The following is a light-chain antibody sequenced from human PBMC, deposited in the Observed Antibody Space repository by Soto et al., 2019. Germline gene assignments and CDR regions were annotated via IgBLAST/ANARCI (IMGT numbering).Light chain of an antibody. V-gene: IGKV2-30*01. CDR3: AQATHWPLT. CDR2: QVS. CDR1: QDLVFSDGNTF. J-gene: IGKJ4*01. Sequence: VVLTQSPLFLPGTLLQPASISCWSCQDLVFSDGNTFLSWFQQRPGQSPRRLIYQVSKRDSGVPDRFSGSGSGTDFTLKISRVEAEDVGIYYCAQATHWPLTFGGGTKV.